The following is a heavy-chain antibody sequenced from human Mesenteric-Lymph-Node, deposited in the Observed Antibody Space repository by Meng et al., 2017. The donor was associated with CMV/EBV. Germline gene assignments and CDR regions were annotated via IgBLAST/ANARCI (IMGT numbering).Heavy chain of an antibody. CDR2: INHSGST. V-gene: IGHV4-34*01. CDR1: GGSFSGYY. J-gene: IGHJ4*02. CDR3: ARHQRWLKSEGGFNY. D-gene: IGHD4-23*01. Sequence: QVQLPQWGAGLLKPSETLSRTCAVYGGSFSGYYWSWIRQPPGKGLEWIGEINHSGSTNYNPSLKSRVTISVDTSKNQFSLKLSSVTAADTAVYYCARHQRWLKSEGGFNYWGQGTLVTVSS.